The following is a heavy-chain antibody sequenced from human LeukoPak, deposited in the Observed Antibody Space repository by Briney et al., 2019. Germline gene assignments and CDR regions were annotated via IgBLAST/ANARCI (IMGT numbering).Heavy chain of an antibody. Sequence: ASVTVSCKASVYIFTIYYMHWVRQAPGQGLEWMGIINPGGGSTSYAQKFQDRVTMTRDTSTSTVHMELSSLRSDDTAVYYCAKDLRWDHPGFDPWGQGTLVIVSS. V-gene: IGHV1-46*01. J-gene: IGHJ5*02. CDR2: INPGGGST. CDR1: VYIFTIYY. CDR3: AKDLRWDHPGFDP. D-gene: IGHD4-23*01.